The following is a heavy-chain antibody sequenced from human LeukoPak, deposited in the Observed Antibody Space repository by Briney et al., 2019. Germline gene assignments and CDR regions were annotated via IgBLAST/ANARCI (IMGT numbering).Heavy chain of an antibody. CDR1: GVSFNDYY. CDR3: TRMTTGHDY. Sequence: SETLSLTCAVSGVSFNDYYWSWVRQTPGKGLVWIGEINHSGYTNDSPSLKSRVTLSIDTSRKQFSLNLRSVSVADTGIYYCTRMTTGHDYWGQGTLVTVSS. V-gene: IGHV4-34*01. CDR2: INHSGYT. D-gene: IGHD4-17*01. J-gene: IGHJ4*02.